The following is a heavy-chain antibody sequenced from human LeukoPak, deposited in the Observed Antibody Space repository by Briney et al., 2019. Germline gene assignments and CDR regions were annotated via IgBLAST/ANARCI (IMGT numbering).Heavy chain of an antibody. J-gene: IGHJ4*02. CDR3: ARVRTGSGSSPFGGEDGRYFDY. Sequence: SETLSLTCTVSGGSISSGGYYWSWIRQHPGKGLEWIGYIYYSGSTYYNPSLKSRVTISVDTSKNQFSLKLSSVTAADTAVYYCARVRTGSGSSPFGGEDGRYFDYWGQGTLVTVSS. CDR2: IYYSGST. D-gene: IGHD1-26*01. V-gene: IGHV4-31*03. CDR1: GGSISSGGYY.